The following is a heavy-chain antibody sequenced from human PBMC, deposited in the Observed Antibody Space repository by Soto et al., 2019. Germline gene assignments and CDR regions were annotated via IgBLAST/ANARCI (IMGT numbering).Heavy chain of an antibody. Sequence: QVQLQESGPGLVKPSQTLSLTCTVSGGSISSGGYYWSWIRQHPGKGLEWIGYIYYSGSTYYNPSLKSRVTLSVDTSKNQFSLKLSSATAADTAVYYCSIVGGIAAAGHAEYLQHWGQGTLGTVSS. J-gene: IGHJ1*01. CDR1: GGSISSGGYY. CDR2: IYYSGST. D-gene: IGHD6-13*01. CDR3: SIVGGIAAAGHAEYLQH. V-gene: IGHV4-31*03.